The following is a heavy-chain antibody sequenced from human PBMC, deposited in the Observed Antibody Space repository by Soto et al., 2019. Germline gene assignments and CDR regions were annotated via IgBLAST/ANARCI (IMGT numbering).Heavy chain of an antibody. V-gene: IGHV3-30*18. CDR1: GFTFSSYG. J-gene: IGHJ6*02. CDR2: ISYDGSNK. CDR3: AKSRQWLVLFRYYGMDV. D-gene: IGHD6-19*01. Sequence: PGRSLRLSCAASGFTFSSYGMHWVRQAPGKGLEWVAVISYDGSNKYYADSVKGRFTISRDNSRNTLYLQMNSLRAEDTAVYYCAKSRQWLVLFRYYGMDVWGQGTTVTVSS.